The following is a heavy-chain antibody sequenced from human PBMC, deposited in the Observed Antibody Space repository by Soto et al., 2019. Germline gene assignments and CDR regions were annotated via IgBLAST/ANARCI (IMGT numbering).Heavy chain of an antibody. Sequence: QVQLVESGGGLVKPGGSLRLSCAASGFTFSDYYMSWIRQAPGKGLEWVSYISSSVSTIYYADSVKGRFTISRDNAMNSLYLQMNSLRAEDTAVYCCARGPYDYVWGSDPPHFDYWGQGTLVTVSS. CDR2: ISSSVSTI. D-gene: IGHD3-16*02. J-gene: IGHJ4*02. CDR3: ARGPYDYVWGSDPPHFDY. CDR1: GFTFSDYY. V-gene: IGHV3-11*01.